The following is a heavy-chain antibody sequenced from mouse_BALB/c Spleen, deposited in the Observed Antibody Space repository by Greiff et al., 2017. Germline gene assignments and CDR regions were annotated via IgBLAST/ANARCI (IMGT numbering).Heavy chain of an antibody. J-gene: IGHJ4*01. CDR2: IYPGNVNT. Sequence: QVQLQQSGPELVKPGASVRISCKASGYTFTSYYIHWVKQRPGQGLEWIGWIYPGNVNTKYNEKFKGKATLTADKSSSTAYMQLSSLTSEDSAVYFCARSRGYYGRMDYWGQGTSVTVSS. D-gene: IGHD2-3*01. V-gene: IGHV1S56*01. CDR3: ARSRGYYGRMDY. CDR1: GYTFTSYY.